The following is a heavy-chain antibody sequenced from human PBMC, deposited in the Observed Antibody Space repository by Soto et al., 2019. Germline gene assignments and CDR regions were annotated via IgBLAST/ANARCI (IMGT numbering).Heavy chain of an antibody. Sequence: QVQLVESGGGVVQPGRSLRLSCAASGFTFSSYGMHWVRQAPGKGLEWVAVISYDGSNKYYADSVKGRFTISRDNSKNTLYLERKSVRAEETDVCYCANGDGYKFDYWGQGTLVTVCS. V-gene: IGHV3-30*18. CDR2: ISYDGSNK. CDR3: ANGDGYKFDY. CDR1: GFTFSSYG. J-gene: IGHJ4*02. D-gene: IGHD5-12*01.